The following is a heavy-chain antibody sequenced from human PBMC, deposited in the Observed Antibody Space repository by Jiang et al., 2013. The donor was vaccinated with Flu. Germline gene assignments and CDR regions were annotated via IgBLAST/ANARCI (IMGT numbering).Heavy chain of an antibody. D-gene: IGHD3-22*01. CDR3: ARAGRYYYSSGYFHFDY. CDR1: GFSLSTSGMC. Sequence: KPTQTLTLTCTFSGFSLSTSGMCVSWICQPPGKALEWLARIDWDDDKYYSTSLKTRLTISKDTSKNQVVLTMTNMDPVDTATYYCARAGRYYYSSGYFHFDYWGQGTLVTVSS. V-gene: IGHV2-70*11. CDR2: IDWDDDK. J-gene: IGHJ4*02.